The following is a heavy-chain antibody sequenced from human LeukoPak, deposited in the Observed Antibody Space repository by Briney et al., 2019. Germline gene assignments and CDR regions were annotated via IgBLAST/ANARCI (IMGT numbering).Heavy chain of an antibody. Sequence: GGSLRLSCAASGLTFSSYAMSWVRQAPGKGLEWVATISGSGGNTYHADSVKGRFTISRDTSKNTLYLQMNSLRAEDTAVYYCAKGGPRYCTGASCFGLDYFDDWGQGNLVTVSS. D-gene: IGHD2-8*02. CDR2: ISGSGGNT. J-gene: IGHJ4*02. CDR1: GLTFSSYA. V-gene: IGHV3-23*01. CDR3: AKGGPRYCTGASCFGLDYFDD.